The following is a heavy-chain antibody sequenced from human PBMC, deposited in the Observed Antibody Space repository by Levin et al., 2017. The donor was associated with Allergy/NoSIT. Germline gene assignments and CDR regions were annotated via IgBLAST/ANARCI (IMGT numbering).Heavy chain of an antibody. CDR1: GFTFSLSG. J-gene: IGHJ4*02. CDR2: ISYDGDHK. D-gene: IGHD2-15*01. CDR3: AKDKGGGYCSGGRGFFGGGGD. V-gene: IGHV3-30*18. Sequence: GGSLRLSCAASGFTFSLSGMHWVRQAPGKALEWLAVISYDGDHKYYADSVRGRFTISRDNSKNTVYLQMDSLRPDDTALYYCAKDKGGGYCSGGRGFFGGGGDWGQGTLVAVSS.